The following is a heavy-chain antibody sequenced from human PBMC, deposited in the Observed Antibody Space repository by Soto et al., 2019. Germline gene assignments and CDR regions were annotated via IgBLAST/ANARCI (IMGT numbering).Heavy chain of an antibody. D-gene: IGHD5-12*01. J-gene: IGHJ6*03. CDR3: AASWPNRYHYYHLAV. Sequence: SVKVSCKASGFTFTSSAMQWRRQARGQRLERIGWIVVGSGNTNYAQKFQERVTITRDMSTSTAYMELSSLRSEDTAVYYCAASWPNRYHYYHLAVWSKGTTDTVSS. CDR2: IVVGSGNT. CDR1: GFTFTSSA. V-gene: IGHV1-58*02.